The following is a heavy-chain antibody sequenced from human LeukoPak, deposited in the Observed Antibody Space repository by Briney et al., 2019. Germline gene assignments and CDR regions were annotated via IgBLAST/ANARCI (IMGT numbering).Heavy chain of an antibody. Sequence: GGSLRLSCVASGFTFSNYAMSWVRQAPGKGLEWVTFIRYDGSNKYYADSVKGRFTISRDNSKNALYLQMNSLRAEDTAVYYCAKDGGYYDSSGYSPDYWGQGTLVTVSS. J-gene: IGHJ4*02. V-gene: IGHV3-30*02. CDR3: AKDGGYYDSSGYSPDY. CDR2: IRYDGSNK. CDR1: GFTFSNYA. D-gene: IGHD3-22*01.